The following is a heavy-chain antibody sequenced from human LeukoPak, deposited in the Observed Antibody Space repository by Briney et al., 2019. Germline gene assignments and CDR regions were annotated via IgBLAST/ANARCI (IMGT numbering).Heavy chain of an antibody. CDR1: GGSISSYY. Sequence: PSETLSLTCTVSGGSISSYYWSWIRQPPGRGLEWIGYIYYSGSTNYNPSLKSRVTISVDTSKNQFSLKLSSVTAADTAVYYCARSYRYSKFDYWGQGTLVTVSS. V-gene: IGHV4-59*01. D-gene: IGHD5-18*01. CDR2: IYYSGST. CDR3: ARSYRYSKFDY. J-gene: IGHJ4*02.